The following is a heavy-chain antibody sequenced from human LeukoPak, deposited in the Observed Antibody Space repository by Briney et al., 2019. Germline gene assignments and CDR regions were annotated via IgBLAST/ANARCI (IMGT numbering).Heavy chain of an antibody. CDR3: ARDISGYDYRYFDY. CDR2: INPNSGGT. Sequence: ASVKVSCKASGYTFTGYYIHWVRQAPGEGLEWVGWINPNSGGTNYAQKFQGRVTMTRDTSISTAYMELSRLRSDDTAVYYCARDISGYDYRYFDYWGQGTLVTVSS. J-gene: IGHJ4*02. V-gene: IGHV1-2*02. CDR1: GYTFTGYY. D-gene: IGHD5-12*01.